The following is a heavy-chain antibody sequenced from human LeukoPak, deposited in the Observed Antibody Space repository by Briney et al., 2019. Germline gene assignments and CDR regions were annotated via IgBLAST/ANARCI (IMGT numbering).Heavy chain of an antibody. CDR1: GFTFSSYW. CDR3: ARGGAFCGGDCYQIDY. V-gene: IGHV3-74*01. CDR2: IHSDGSST. Sequence: GGSLRLSCAASGFTFSSYWMHWVRQAPGKGLVWVSRIHSDGSSTTYADSVTGRFTISRDNAKNTLYLQMNSLRAEDTAVYYCARGGAFCGGDCYQIDYWGQGTLVIVSS. J-gene: IGHJ4*02. D-gene: IGHD2-21*02.